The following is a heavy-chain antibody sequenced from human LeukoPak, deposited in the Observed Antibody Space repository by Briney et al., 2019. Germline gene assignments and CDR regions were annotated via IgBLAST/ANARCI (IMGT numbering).Heavy chain of an antibody. D-gene: IGHD3-22*01. CDR2: ISPNSGGT. J-gene: IGHJ3*02. Sequence: GASVKVSCKASGYTFTGYYMHWVRQAPGQGLEWMGWISPNSGGTNYAQKFQGRVTMTRDTSISTAYMELSRLRSDDTAVYYCARDLVHVYYYDSSGYVRGAFDIWGQGTMVTVSS. CDR3: ARDLVHVYYYDSSGYVRGAFDI. V-gene: IGHV1-2*02. CDR1: GYTFTGYY.